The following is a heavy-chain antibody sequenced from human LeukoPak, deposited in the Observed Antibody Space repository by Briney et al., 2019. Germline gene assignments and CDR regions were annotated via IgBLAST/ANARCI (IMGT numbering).Heavy chain of an antibody. CDR1: GFTFSSYA. CDR2: ISYSGSNT. Sequence: PGGSLRLSCAASGFTFSSYAMNWVRQAPGKGLEWVAAISYSGSNTYYADSVKGRFTISRDNSKNTLYLQMNSLRQEHTQVHVHAKGRKQWWNFDLLDMWGQGTVVTVSS. CDR3: AKGRKQWWNFDLLDM. D-gene: IGHD1-7*01. V-gene: IGHV3-30-3*01. J-gene: IGHJ3*02.